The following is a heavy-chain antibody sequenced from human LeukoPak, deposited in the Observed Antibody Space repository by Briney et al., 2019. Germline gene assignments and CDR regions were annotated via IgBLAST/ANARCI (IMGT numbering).Heavy chain of an antibody. D-gene: IGHD3-16*01. Sequence: ASVKVSCKASGYTFTSYGISWVRQSPGQGLEWMGWISAYNGNTNYAQKLQGRVTITTDTSTSTAYMELRSLRSDDTAVYYCARGGAYDYIWGSPIQVDYWGQGTLVTVSS. J-gene: IGHJ4*02. V-gene: IGHV1-18*01. CDR1: GYTFTSYG. CDR2: ISAYNGNT. CDR3: ARGGAYDYIWGSPIQVDY.